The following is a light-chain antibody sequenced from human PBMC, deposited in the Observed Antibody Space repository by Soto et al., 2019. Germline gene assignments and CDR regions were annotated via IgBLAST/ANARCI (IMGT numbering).Light chain of an antibody. Sequence: DIQMTQSPSTLSASVGDRVTITCRASQSISNWLAWYQQKPGKAPNLLIYDASSLESGVPSRFSGSGSGTEFTLTISSLQPDGIASYYCQQYDSYLWTFGQGTKVEIK. CDR1: QSISNW. J-gene: IGKJ1*01. V-gene: IGKV1-5*01. CDR2: DAS. CDR3: QQYDSYLWT.